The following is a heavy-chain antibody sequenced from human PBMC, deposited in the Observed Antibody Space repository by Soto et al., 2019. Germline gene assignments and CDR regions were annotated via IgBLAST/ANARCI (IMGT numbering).Heavy chain of an antibody. CDR1: GYSFTSYW. Sequence: PGESLKISCRGSGYSFTSYWIGWVRQMPGQGLEWMGIVFPGDSDTKYSPSFQGRVTISADKSINTAYLQWSGLRASDTAMYYCARHYSTSSPDYWGQGTLVTVSS. CDR3: ARHYSTSSPDY. D-gene: IGHD6-6*01. J-gene: IGHJ4*02. CDR2: VFPGDSDT. V-gene: IGHV5-51*01.